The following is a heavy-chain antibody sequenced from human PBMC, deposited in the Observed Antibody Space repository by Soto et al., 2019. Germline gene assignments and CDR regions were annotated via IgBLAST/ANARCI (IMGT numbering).Heavy chain of an antibody. J-gene: IGHJ6*02. D-gene: IGHD3-3*02. Sequence: QVQLVQSGAEVKKPGSSVTVSCKASGGTFGNSAISWVRQAPGQGLEWMGGIIPIFSTPDYGPKFQGRVTITADESTSPVSTESTSLRAEDPAVYYWARDKDRQQLAANYYYAMDVWGQGTRV. CDR1: GGTFGNSA. CDR2: IIPIFSTP. V-gene: IGHV1-69*12. CDR3: ARDKDRQQLAANYYYAMDV.